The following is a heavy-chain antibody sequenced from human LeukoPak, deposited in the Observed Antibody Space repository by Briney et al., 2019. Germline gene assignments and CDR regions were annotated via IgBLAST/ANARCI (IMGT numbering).Heavy chain of an antibody. J-gene: IGHJ4*02. CDR2: IYYSGST. Sequence: PSETLSLTCTVSGGSISRSIYYWGWIRQPPGKGLEWIGSIYYSGSTYYNPSLKSRVTISVDTSKNQFSLKLGSVTAADTAVYYCARQYYYDSSGYYLDYWGQGTLVTVS. CDR3: ARQYYYDSSGYYLDY. CDR1: GGSISRSIYY. D-gene: IGHD3-22*01. V-gene: IGHV4-39*01.